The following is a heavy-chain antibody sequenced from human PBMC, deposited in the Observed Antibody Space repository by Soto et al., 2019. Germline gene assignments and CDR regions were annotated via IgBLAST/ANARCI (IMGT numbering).Heavy chain of an antibody. CDR3: ARDPTMYYDILTGYWDY. CDR1: GFTFSSYA. V-gene: IGHV3-30-3*01. J-gene: IGHJ4*02. CDR2: ISYDGSNK. Sequence: GGSLRLSCAASGFTFSSYAMHWVRQAPGKGLEWVAVISYDGSNKYYADSVKGRFTISRDNSKNTMYLQMNSLRAEDTAVYYCARDPTMYYDILTGYWDYWGQGTLVTVSS. D-gene: IGHD3-9*01.